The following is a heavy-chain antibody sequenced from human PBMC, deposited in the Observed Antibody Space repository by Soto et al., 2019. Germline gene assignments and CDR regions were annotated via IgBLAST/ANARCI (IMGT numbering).Heavy chain of an antibody. J-gene: IGHJ4*02. D-gene: IGHD3-10*01. CDR1: GFTFRNYN. V-gene: IGHV3-21*06. CDR2: ISTGGAYM. Sequence: EVQLVESGGGLVKAGGSLRLFCTASGFTFRNYNMNWVRQAPGKGLEWVSSISTGGAYMFYADSVKGRFTISRDNAQNSLFXXIDSPRAEDTAVYYXXXXXXSPGGDYFDSWGQGTLVTVSS. CDR3: XXXXXSPGGDYFDS.